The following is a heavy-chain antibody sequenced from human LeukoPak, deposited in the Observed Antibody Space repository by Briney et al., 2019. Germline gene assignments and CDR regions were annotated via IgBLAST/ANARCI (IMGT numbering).Heavy chain of an antibody. CDR3: ARDEGAAGPFYFDY. J-gene: IGHJ4*02. CDR2: IYHTGST. Sequence: PSETLSLTCTISGGSVSDYYWSWIRQSPGKGLEWIGYIYHTGSTSYSPSLKSRVTISADTSKNQFSLKLSSVTAADTAVYYCARDEGAAGPFYFDYWGQGTLVTVSS. D-gene: IGHD6-13*01. V-gene: IGHV4-59*02. CDR1: GGSVSDYY.